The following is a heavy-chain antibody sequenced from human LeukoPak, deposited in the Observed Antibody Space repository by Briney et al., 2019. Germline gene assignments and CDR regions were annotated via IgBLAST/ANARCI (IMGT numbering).Heavy chain of an antibody. CDR2: MYNSGRE. CDR1: GGSISRYY. CDR3: AREGSSGPLDY. V-gene: IGHV4-59*01. J-gene: IGHJ4*02. Sequence: SETLSLTCTVSGGSISRYYWSWLRQPPGKGREGIGYMYNSGRENYNPSLKRRGTISVDTTKNKQSLKLTSVTAADTAVYYCAREGSSGPLDYWGQGTLVSVSS. D-gene: IGHD6-19*01.